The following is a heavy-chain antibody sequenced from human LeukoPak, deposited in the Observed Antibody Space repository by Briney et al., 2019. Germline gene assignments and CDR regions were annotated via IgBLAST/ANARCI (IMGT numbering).Heavy chain of an antibody. CDR3: AKSFMSGHFPVFDP. CDR1: GFTFSDYY. Sequence: PGGSLRLSCAASGFTFSDYYMSWIRQAPGKGLEWVSYISSSGSTIYYADSVKGRFTFSRDNAKNSLYLQMNSLRVDDMALYYCAKSFMSGHFPVFDPWGRGTLVIVSS. V-gene: IGHV3-11*01. J-gene: IGHJ5*02. D-gene: IGHD3-3*02. CDR2: ISSSGSTI.